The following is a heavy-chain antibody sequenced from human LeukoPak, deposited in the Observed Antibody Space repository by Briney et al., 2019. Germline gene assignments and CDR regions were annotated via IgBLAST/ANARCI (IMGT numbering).Heavy chain of an antibody. D-gene: IGHD2-15*01. CDR3: VRHSRVVAFDY. J-gene: IGHJ4*02. V-gene: IGHV4-59*08. CDR1: GVSISNHY. Sequence: SETLSLTCTVSGVSISNHYSSWIRQPPGKGLEWIGYIYYTRNTNYNPSLKSRVTISEDTSKNQVSLELSSVTAADTAVYYCVRHSRVVAFDYWGQGNLDTVSS. CDR2: IYYTRNT.